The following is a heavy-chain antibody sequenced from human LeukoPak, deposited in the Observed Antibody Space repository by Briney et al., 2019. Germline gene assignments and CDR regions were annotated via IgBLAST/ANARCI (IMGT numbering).Heavy chain of an antibody. CDR1: GYSFTSYW. Sequence: GESLKISCKGSGYSFTSYWIGWVRQMPGKGLEWMGIIYPVDSDTRYSPSFQGQVTISADKSISTAYLQWTSLKASDTAMYYCARHLGIAAAGTVAPDYWGQGTLVTVSS. V-gene: IGHV5-51*01. D-gene: IGHD6-13*01. J-gene: IGHJ4*02. CDR3: ARHLGIAAAGTVAPDY. CDR2: IYPVDSDT.